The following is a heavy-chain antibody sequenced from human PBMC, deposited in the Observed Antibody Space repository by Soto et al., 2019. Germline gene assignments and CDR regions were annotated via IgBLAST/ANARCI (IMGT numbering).Heavy chain of an antibody. J-gene: IGHJ4*02. D-gene: IGHD2-21*02. CDR1: GGSISTSGYY. CDR3: ARHVGMAASWMGY. CDR2: IHYSGSS. V-gene: IGHV4-39*01. Sequence: QLQMQESGPGLVKPSETLSLTCSVSGGSISTSGYYWGWIRQPPGKGLEWIGSIHYSGSSYYNPSLKSRVTFSVDTSKNQFALNLSSVTAADTAVYYCARHVGMAASWMGYWGQGILVTVSS.